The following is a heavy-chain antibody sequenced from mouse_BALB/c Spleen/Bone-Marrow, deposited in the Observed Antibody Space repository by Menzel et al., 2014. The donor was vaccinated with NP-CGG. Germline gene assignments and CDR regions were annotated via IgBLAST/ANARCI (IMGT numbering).Heavy chain of an antibody. D-gene: IGHD4-1*01. CDR2: INPSSGYN. Sequence: MHWVKQRPGQGLEWIGYINPSSGYNEYNQKFKDKATLTVDKSSSTAYMQLSSPTSEDSAVYYCTTGAYWGQGTLVTVSA. V-gene: IGHV1-4*01. CDR3: TTGAY. J-gene: IGHJ3*01.